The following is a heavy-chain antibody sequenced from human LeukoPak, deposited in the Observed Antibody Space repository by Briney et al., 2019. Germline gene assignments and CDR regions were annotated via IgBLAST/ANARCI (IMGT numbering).Heavy chain of an antibody. Sequence: ASVKVSCKASGYTFTSYGISWVRQAPGQGREWMGWISAFNGNTNYAQKLQGRLTMTTDTSTSTAYMELRSLRSDDTAVYYCARSHITTPLPFDYWGQGTLVTVSS. CDR2: ISAFNGNT. J-gene: IGHJ4*02. D-gene: IGHD3-3*01. V-gene: IGHV1-18*01. CDR3: ARSHITTPLPFDY. CDR1: GYTFTSYG.